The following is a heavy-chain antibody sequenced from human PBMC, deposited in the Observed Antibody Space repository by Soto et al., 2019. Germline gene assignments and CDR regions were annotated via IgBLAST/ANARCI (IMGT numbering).Heavy chain of an antibody. V-gene: IGHV6-1*01. CDR1: GDSVSSNSPA. CDR2: TYYRSKWYN. CDR3: AREIAAAGTVIDY. D-gene: IGHD6-13*01. Sequence: QVPLQQSGPGLVKPSQTLSLTCAISGDSVSSNSPAWNWIRQSPSRGLEWLGRTYYRSKWYNDSAVSVKSRTTINPDTSKNQFSLQLNSVTPEDTAVYYCAREIAAAGTVIDYWGQGTLVTVSS. J-gene: IGHJ4*02.